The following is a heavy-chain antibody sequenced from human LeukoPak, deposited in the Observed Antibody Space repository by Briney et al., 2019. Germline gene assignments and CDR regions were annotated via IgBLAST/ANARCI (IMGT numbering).Heavy chain of an antibody. CDR3: ARAQDWFDP. CDR1: GSSISSYY. Sequence: SETLSLTCTVSGSSISSYYWSWIRQPPGKGLEWIGYIYYSGSTNYNPSLKSRVTISVDTSKNQFSLKLSSVTAADTAVYYCARAQDWFDPWGQGTLVTVSS. CDR2: IYYSGST. V-gene: IGHV4-59*01. J-gene: IGHJ5*02.